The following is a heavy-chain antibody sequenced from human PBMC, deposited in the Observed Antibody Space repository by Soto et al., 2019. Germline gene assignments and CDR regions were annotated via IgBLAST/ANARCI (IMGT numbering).Heavy chain of an antibody. CDR3: ARSLWRNDYNWGYFDL. D-gene: IGHD4-4*01. J-gene: IGHJ2*01. CDR1: GFTFSSYA. CDR2: ISYDGSNK. V-gene: IGHV3-30-3*01. Sequence: QVQLVESGGGVVQPGRSLRLSCAASGFTFSSYAMHWVLQAPGKGLEWVAVISYDGSNKYYADSVKGRFTISRDNSKNTLYLQMNSLRAEDTAVYYCARSLWRNDYNWGYFDLWGRGTLVTVSS.